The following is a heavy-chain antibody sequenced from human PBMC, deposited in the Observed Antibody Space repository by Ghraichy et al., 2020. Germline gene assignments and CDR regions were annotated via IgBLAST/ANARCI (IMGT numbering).Heavy chain of an antibody. J-gene: IGHJ5*02. CDR1: GFIFRNYA. Sequence: GGSLRLSCAASGFIFRNYAMSGVRQAPGKGLEWVSAISETGVGTYYTDSVKGRFTISRDNSKNTLFLQMNSLRAEDTARYYCANCGSTTCRGGFDPWGQGTLVTVSS. CDR2: ISETGVGT. CDR3: ANCGSTTCRGGFDP. V-gene: IGHV3-23*01. D-gene: IGHD2-2*01.